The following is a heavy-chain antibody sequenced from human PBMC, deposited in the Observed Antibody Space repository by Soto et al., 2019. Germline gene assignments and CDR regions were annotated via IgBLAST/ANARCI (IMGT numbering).Heavy chain of an antibody. D-gene: IGHD4-17*01. J-gene: IGHJ5*02. CDR1: GYTLNEVA. CDR3: TTYNGDYNFEH. V-gene: IGHV1-24*01. CDR2: FDPDEAKT. Sequence: QVQLVQSGAEVKKPGASVKVSCKVSGYTLNEVAMHWVRQAPGKGLEWLGGFDPDEAKTIYAQHFQGRVTMNEDTSTDTVYMELSSLRSEATVLYFCTTYNGDYNFEHWGQGTLVTVSS.